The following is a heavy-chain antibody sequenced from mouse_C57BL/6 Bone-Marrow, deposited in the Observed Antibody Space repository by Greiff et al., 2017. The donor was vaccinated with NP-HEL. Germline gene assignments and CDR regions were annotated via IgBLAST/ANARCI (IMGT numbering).Heavy chain of an antibody. J-gene: IGHJ3*01. CDR3: AREGDYDDWFAY. CDR1: GYTFTSYW. CDR2: IDPSDSET. Sequence: VQLQQPGAELVRPGSSVKLSCKASGYTFTSYWMHWVKQRPIQGLEWIGNIDPSDSETHYNQKFKDKATLTVDKSSSTAYMQLSSLTSEDSAVYYCAREGDYDDWFAYGGQGTLVTVSA. D-gene: IGHD2-4*01. V-gene: IGHV1-52*01.